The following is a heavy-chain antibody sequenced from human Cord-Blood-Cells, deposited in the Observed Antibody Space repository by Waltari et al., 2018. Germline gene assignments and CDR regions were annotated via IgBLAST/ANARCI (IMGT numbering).Heavy chain of an antibody. J-gene: IGHJ3*02. CDR1: GGSISSGSSY. D-gene: IGHD3-9*01. V-gene: IGHV4-61*09. Sequence: QVQLQESGPGLVKPSQTLSLTCTVSGGSISSGSSYWSWIRQPPGKGLEWIGYIHTSGSTNYNPSLKSRVTISVDTSKNQFSLKLSSVTAADTAVYYCARSGYDILTGYYDAFDIWGQGTMVTVSS. CDR2: IHTSGST. CDR3: ARSGYDILTGYYDAFDI.